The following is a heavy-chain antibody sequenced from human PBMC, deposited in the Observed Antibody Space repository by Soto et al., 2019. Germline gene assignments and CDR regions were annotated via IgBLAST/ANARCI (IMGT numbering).Heavy chain of an antibody. CDR3: ARESGNSGYEEAFEI. V-gene: IGHV3-7*01. D-gene: IGHD5-12*01. J-gene: IGHJ3*02. Sequence: GGSLRLSCAASGFTFSSYWMSWVRQAPGKGLEWVANIKQDGSEKYYVDSVKGRFTISRDNAKNSLYLQMNSLRAEDTAVYYCARESGNSGYEEAFEIWGQGTMVTVSS. CDR2: IKQDGSEK. CDR1: GFTFSSYW.